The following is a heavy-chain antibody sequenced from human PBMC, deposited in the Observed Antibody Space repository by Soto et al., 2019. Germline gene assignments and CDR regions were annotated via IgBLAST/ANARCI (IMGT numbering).Heavy chain of an antibody. J-gene: IGHJ4*02. V-gene: IGHV1-3*01. CDR1: GYTFTRYT. D-gene: IGHD3-22*01. CDR2: INAGNGDT. CDR3: ARAYNYYDSSGYYSGYLDY. Sequence: ASVKVSCKASGYTFTRYTIHWVRQAPGQRLEWMGWINAGNGDTKYSQKFQGRVTITRDTSATTAYMELSSLGSEDTAVYYCARAYNYYDSSGYYSGYLDYWGQGPLVTVSS.